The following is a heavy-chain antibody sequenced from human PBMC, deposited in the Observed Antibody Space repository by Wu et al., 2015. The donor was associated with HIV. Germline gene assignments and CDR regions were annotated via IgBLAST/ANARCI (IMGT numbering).Heavy chain of an antibody. CDR2: IIPFFGTP. D-gene: IGHD3-10*01. CDR3: AREIQLLYQ. CDR1: GGTFTKSA. Sequence: QVQLVQSGAEVKKPGSSVKVSCKASGGTFTKSAISWVRQAPGQGLEWMGVIIPFFGTPNYAQQFQGRVTITADESTSTAYMDLSSLRLEDTATYYCAREIQLLYQWGQGTLVTVTS. J-gene: IGHJ4*02. V-gene: IGHV1-69*12.